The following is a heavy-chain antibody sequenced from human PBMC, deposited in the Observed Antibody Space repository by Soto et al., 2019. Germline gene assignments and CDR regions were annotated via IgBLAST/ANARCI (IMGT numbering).Heavy chain of an antibody. CDR3: ARGNALDV. D-gene: IGHD3-10*01. J-gene: IGHJ3*01. Sequence: QGQLQQSGPGLVKPSQTLSLTCAISGDSVSSDITSWNWIRQSPSRGLEWLGRTYYRSKWFHDYGAVVKSRITINPDTSKNRFSLELNSMTPEYTAVYYCARGNALDVWGQGTVVTVSS. CDR2: TYYRSKWFH. CDR1: GDSVSSDITS. V-gene: IGHV6-1*01.